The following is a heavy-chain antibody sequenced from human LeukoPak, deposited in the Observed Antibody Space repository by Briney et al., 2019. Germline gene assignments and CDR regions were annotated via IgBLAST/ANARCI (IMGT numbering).Heavy chain of an antibody. CDR2: IYYSGST. CDR1: GGSISSSAYC. J-gene: IGHJ6*03. Sequence: PSETLSLTCSVSGGSISSSAYCWGWIRQPPGKGLEWIGNIYYSGSTYYNPSLKSRVTISLNTSKNQFSLELISVTAADTAVYYCASVRRGFGESSKYYAYYYMGVWGKGTTVTISS. D-gene: IGHD3-10*01. V-gene: IGHV4-39*01. CDR3: ASVRRGFGESSKYYAYYYMGV.